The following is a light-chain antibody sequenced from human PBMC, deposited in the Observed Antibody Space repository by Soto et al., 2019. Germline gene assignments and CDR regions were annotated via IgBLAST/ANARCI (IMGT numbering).Light chain of an antibody. CDR2: DAS. J-gene: IGKJ4*01. CDR1: QSVSSTN. Sequence: ELVLTQSPGALSLSPGERATLSCRASQSVSSTNLAWYQQKPGQAPRLLIYDASSRATDIPDRFSGSGSGTDFTLTISGLEAEDFAVYYCQHYGSSPLTFGGGTKVDIK. V-gene: IGKV3-20*01. CDR3: QHYGSSPLT.